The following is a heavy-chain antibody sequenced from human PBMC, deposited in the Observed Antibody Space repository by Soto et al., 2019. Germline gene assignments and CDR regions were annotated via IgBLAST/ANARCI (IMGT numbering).Heavy chain of an antibody. J-gene: IGHJ6*02. CDR3: ARYVVLVPAAMRGPAYYYYYGMDV. V-gene: IGHV5-51*01. D-gene: IGHD2-2*01. CDR2: IYPGDSDT. Sequence: PGESLKISCKGSGYSFTSYWIGWVRQMPGKGLEWMGIIYPGDSDTRYSPSFQGQVTISADKSISTAYLQWSSLKASDTAMYYCARYVVLVPAAMRGPAYYYYYGMDVWGQGTTVTVSS. CDR1: GYSFTSYW.